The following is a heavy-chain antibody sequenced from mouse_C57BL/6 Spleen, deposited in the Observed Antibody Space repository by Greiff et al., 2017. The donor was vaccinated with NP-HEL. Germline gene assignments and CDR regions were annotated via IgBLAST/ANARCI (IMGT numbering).Heavy chain of an antibody. CDR3: AREETGSFDY. J-gene: IGHJ2*01. V-gene: IGHV1-18*01. CDR2: INPNNGGT. Sequence: EVQLQQSGPELVKPGASVKIPCKASGYTFTDYNMDWVKQSHGKSLEWIGDINPNNGGTIYNQKFKGKATLTVDKSSNTAYMELRSLTSEDTAVYYCAREETGSFDYWGQGTTLTVSS. D-gene: IGHD4-1*01. CDR1: GYTFTDYN.